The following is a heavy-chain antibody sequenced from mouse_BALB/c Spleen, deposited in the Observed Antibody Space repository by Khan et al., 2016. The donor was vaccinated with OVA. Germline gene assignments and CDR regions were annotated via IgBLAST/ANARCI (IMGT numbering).Heavy chain of an antibody. CDR3: ATTHER. J-gene: IGHJ2*01. V-gene: IGHV1-4*01. Sequence: VQLQQSGAELARPGASVKMSCKASGYTFTSYTMHWVNQRPGQGLEWIGYINPSSGYTKYNQKFKDKATLTADKSSSTAYMQLSSLTSEDSAVYYCATTHERWGQGTTLTVSS. CDR2: INPSSGYT. D-gene: IGHD4-1*02. CDR1: GYTFTSYT.